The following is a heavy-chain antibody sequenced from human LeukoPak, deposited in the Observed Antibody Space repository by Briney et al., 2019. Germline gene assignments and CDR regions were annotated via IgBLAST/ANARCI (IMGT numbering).Heavy chain of an antibody. CDR2: ISWNSGSI. CDR1: GFTFDDYA. J-gene: IGHJ3*02. D-gene: IGHD5-12*01. CDR3: AKYWGSGYDLGDDAFDI. V-gene: IGHV3-9*01. Sequence: PGRSLRLSCAASGFTFDDYAMHWVRQAPGKGLEWVSGISWNSGSIGYADSVKGRFTISRDNAKNSLYLQMNSLRAEDTALYYCAKYWGSGYDLGDDAFDIWGQGTMVTVSS.